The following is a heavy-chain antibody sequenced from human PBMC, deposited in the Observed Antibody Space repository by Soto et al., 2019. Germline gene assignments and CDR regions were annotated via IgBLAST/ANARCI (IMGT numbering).Heavy chain of an antibody. CDR2: ISSSSSYI. CDR3: ARCPTDFWSGYFYYYYGMDV. Sequence: GGSLRLSCAASGLTFSSYSMNWVRQAPGKGLEWVSSISSSSSYIYYADSVKGRFTISRDNAKNSLYLQMNSLRAEDTAVYYCARCPTDFWSGYFYYYYGMDVWGQGTTVTVSS. D-gene: IGHD3-3*01. CDR1: GLTFSSYS. V-gene: IGHV3-21*01. J-gene: IGHJ6*02.